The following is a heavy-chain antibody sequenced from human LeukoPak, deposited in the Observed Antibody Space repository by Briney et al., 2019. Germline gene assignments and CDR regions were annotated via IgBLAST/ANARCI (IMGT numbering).Heavy chain of an antibody. CDR2: ISGSGGST. J-gene: IGHJ2*01. V-gene: IGHV3-23*01. CDR3: AGGQGWHFDL. D-gene: IGHD2-15*01. Sequence: GGSLRLSCAASGFTFSSYAMSWVRQAPGKGLEWVSAISGSGGSTYYADSVKGRFTISRDNAKLYLQMNSLRADDTAVYYCAGGQGWHFDLWGLGTLITVSS. CDR1: GFTFSSYA.